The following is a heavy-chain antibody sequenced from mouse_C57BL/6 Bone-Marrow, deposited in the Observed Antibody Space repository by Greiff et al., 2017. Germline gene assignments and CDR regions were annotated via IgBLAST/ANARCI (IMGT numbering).Heavy chain of an antibody. Sequence: EVQVVESGGGLVKPGGSLKLSCAASGFTFSSYAMSWVRQTPEKRLEWVATISDGGSYTYYPDNVKGRFTISRDNAKNNLYLQMSHLKSEDTAMYYCARRSAWFAYWGQGTLVTVSA. CDR1: GFTFSSYA. CDR2: ISDGGSYT. CDR3: ARRSAWFAY. V-gene: IGHV5-4*01. J-gene: IGHJ3*01.